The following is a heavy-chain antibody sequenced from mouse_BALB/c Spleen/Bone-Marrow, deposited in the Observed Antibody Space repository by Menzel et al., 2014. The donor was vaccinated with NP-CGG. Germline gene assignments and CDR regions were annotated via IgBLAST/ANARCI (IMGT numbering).Heavy chain of an antibody. J-gene: IGHJ2*01. V-gene: IGHV7-3*02. CDR2: IRNKANGYTT. CDR3: ARDIGRLLFDY. CDR1: GFTFTDYY. D-gene: IGHD1-2*01. Sequence: EVQLVESGGGLVQPGGSLRLSCATSGFTFTDYYMSWVRQPPGKALEWLGFIRNKANGYTTEYSASVKGRFTISRDNSRSILYLQMNTLRAEDSATYYCARDIGRLLFDYWGQGTTLTVSS.